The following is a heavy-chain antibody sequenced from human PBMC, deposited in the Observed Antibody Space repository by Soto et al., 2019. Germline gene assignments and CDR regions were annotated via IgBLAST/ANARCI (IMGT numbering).Heavy chain of an antibody. CDR2: ISYDGSSK. CDR3: AKGGVGGCNDY. V-gene: IGHV3-30*18. D-gene: IGHD3-10*01. Sequence: GGSLRLSCAASGFTFSSYGMHWVRQAPGKGLEWVAVISYDGSSKYYADSVKGRFTISRDNSKNTLYLQMNSLRAEDTAVYYCAKGGVGGCNDYWGQGTLVTVSS. CDR1: GFTFSSYG. J-gene: IGHJ4*02.